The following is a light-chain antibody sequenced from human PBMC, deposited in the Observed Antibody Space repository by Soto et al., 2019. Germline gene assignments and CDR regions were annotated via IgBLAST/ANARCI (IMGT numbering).Light chain of an antibody. CDR2: EVN. CDR1: SSDVGSYYP. J-gene: IGLJ1*01. V-gene: IGLV2-23*02. CDR3: SSYAGDTTFVV. Sequence: QSVLTQPASISGSAAQSITISCTGTSSDVGSYYPVSWFQQHPGKAPKLIIYEVNKRPSGVSDRFSGSKSGNTASLTISGLQAADEAEYYCSSYAGDTTFVVFGTGTKLTVL.